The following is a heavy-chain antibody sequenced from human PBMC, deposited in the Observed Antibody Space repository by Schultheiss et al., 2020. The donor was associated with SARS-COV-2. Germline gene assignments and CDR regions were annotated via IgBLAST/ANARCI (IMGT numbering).Heavy chain of an antibody. J-gene: IGHJ3*02. CDR2: IYYSGST. CDR3: ARVRYYDSSGYYYVNAFDI. V-gene: IGHV4-31*03. CDR1: GGSISSGGYY. D-gene: IGHD3-22*01. Sequence: SETLSLTCTVSGGSISSGGYYWSWIRQHPGKGLEWIGYIYYSGSTYYNPSLKSRVTISVDTSKNQFSLKLSSVTAADTAVYYCARVRYYDSSGYYYVNAFDIWGQGTTVTVSS.